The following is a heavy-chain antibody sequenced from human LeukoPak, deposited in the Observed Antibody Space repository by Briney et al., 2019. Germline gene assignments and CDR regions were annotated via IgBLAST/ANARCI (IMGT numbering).Heavy chain of an antibody. CDR3: ARVPYYYGSGSYRWFDP. J-gene: IGHJ5*02. CDR2: IYHSGST. CDR1: GYSISSGYY. V-gene: IGHV4-38-2*02. D-gene: IGHD3-10*01. Sequence: SETLSLTCTVSGYSISSGYYWGWIRQPPGKGLEWIGSIYHSGSTYYNPSLKSRVTISVDTSKNQFSLKLSSVTAADTAVYYCARVPYYYGSGSYRWFDPWGQGTLVTVSS.